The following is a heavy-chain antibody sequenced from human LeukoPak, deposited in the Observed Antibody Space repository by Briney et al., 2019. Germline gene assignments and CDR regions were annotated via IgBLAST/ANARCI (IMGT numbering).Heavy chain of an antibody. CDR2: ISSSGSTI. CDR1: GFTFSDYY. V-gene: IGHV3-11*01. CDR3: ARDPSPGTTYYFDY. J-gene: IGHJ4*02. D-gene: IGHD1-1*01. Sequence: GGSLRLSCAASGFTFSDYYMSWIRQAPGKGLEWVSYISSSGSTIYYADSVKGRFTISRDNAENSLYLQMNSLRAEDTAVYYCARDPSPGTTYYFDYWGQGTLVTVSS.